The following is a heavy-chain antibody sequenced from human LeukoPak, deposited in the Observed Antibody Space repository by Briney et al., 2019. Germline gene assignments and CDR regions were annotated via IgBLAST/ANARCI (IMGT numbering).Heavy chain of an antibody. CDR1: GYTFTGYY. J-gene: IGHJ6*03. D-gene: IGHD5-24*01. CDR2: INPNSGGT. Sequence: ASVKVSCKASGYTFTGYYLYWVRQAPGQGLEWMGWINPNSGGTNYAQKFQGRVTMTRDTSISTAYMELSRLRSDDTAVYYCARGGRRDGYNYYMDVWGKGTTVTVSS. CDR3: ARGGRRDGYNYYMDV. V-gene: IGHV1-2*02.